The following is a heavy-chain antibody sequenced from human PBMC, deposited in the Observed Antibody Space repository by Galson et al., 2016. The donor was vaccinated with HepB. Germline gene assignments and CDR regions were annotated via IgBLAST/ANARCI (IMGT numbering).Heavy chain of an antibody. CDR3: AREEPERFYYYYGMDV. D-gene: IGHD1-1*01. J-gene: IGHJ6*02. CDR2: IDPSGGT. V-gene: IGHV1-46*01. Sequence: SVKVSCKASGYTFTSYYMHWVRQAPGQGLEWMGLIDPSGGTRYEQKFQGRLTMTRDTSTITVYMELSSLRSEDTAVYYCAREEPERFYYYYGMDVWGQGTTVTVSS. CDR1: GYTFTSYY.